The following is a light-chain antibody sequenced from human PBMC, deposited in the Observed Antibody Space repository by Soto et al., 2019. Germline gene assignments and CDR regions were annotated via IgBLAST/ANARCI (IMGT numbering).Light chain of an antibody. Sequence: DIQMTQSPSSLSASVGDRVTITCRASQSISTHLNWYQQKPGKAPNLLIYAASSLQSGVPSRFSGSGSGTEFTLTISRLQSEDFALYFCQQYNNWPWTFGQGTKVEIK. CDR2: AAS. CDR1: QSISTH. V-gene: IGKV1-39*01. J-gene: IGKJ1*01. CDR3: QQYNNWPWT.